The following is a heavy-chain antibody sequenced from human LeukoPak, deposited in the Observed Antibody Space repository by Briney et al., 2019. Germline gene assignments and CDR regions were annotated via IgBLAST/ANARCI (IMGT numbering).Heavy chain of an antibody. CDR2: IYHSGST. CDR3: AGGEGVAAAGT. Sequence: SETLSLTCTVSGGSISSSNWWSWVRQPPGKGLEWIGEIYHSGSTYYNPSLKSRVTISVDTSKNQFSLKLSSVTAADTAVYYCAGGEGVAAAGTWGQGTLVTVSS. V-gene: IGHV4-4*02. D-gene: IGHD6-13*01. CDR1: GGSISSSNW. J-gene: IGHJ4*02.